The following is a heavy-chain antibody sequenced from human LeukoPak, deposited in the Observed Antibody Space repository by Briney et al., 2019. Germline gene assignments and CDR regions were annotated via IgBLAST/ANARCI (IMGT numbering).Heavy chain of an antibody. D-gene: IGHD6-19*01. CDR2: IKQDGSEK. Sequence: PGGPLRLSCAASGFTFSSYWMSWVRQAPGKGLEWVANIKQDGSEKYYVDSVKGRFTISRDNAKNSLYLQMNSLRAEDTAVYYCARAKSSGWLNWFDPWGQGTLVTVSS. V-gene: IGHV3-7*04. CDR3: ARAKSSGWLNWFDP. CDR1: GFTFSSYW. J-gene: IGHJ5*02.